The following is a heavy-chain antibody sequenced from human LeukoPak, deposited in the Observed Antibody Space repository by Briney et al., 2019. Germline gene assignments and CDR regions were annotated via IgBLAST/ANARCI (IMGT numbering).Heavy chain of an antibody. CDR2: VKGKTDAGTT. J-gene: IGHJ2*01. Sequence: GGSLRLSCAASGFTFSNAWMSWVRQAPREGLGWVGRVKGKTDAGTTDYAAPVKGRFTISRDNSKNTLYLQMNSLKTEDTAVYYCTTDFLGPHDYGAFWGRGTLVTVSS. V-gene: IGHV3-15*01. CDR3: TTDFLGPHDYGAF. CDR1: GFTFSNAW. D-gene: IGHD4-17*01.